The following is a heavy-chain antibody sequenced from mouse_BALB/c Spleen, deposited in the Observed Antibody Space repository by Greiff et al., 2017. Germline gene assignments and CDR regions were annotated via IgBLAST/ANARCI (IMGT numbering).Heavy chain of an antibody. Sequence: EVQLQQSGPELVKPGASVKISCKASGYSFTGYFMNWVMQSHGKSLEWIGRINPYNGDTFYNQKFKGKATLTVDKSSSTAHMELRSLASEDSAVYYCARGDGNYVSFAYWGQGTLVTVSA. CDR2: INPYNGDT. CDR3: ARGDGNYVSFAY. D-gene: IGHD2-1*01. J-gene: IGHJ3*01. CDR1: GYSFTGYF. V-gene: IGHV1-20*02.